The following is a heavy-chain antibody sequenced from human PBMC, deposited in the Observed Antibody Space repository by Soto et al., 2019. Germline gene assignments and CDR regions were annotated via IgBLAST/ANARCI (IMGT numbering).Heavy chain of an antibody. CDR3: TREIAAAGTADFDY. D-gene: IGHD6-13*01. CDR1: GFTFGDYA. Sequence: GGSLRLSCTASGFTFGDYAMSWFRQAPGKGLEWVGFIRSKAYGGTTEYAASVKGRFTISRDDSKSIAYLQMNSLKTEDTAVYYCTREIAAAGTADFDYWGQATLVTVSS. J-gene: IGHJ4*02. V-gene: IGHV3-49*03. CDR2: IRSKAYGGTT.